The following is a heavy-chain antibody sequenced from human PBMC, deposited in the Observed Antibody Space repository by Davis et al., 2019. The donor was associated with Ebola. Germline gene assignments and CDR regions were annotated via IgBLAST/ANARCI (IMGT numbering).Heavy chain of an antibody. D-gene: IGHD6-13*01. CDR3: VKGGNSWSRFDY. CDR2: IGGSDGRT. J-gene: IGHJ4*02. Sequence: GESLKISCSASGFTFSTYAMNWVRQSPGRGLEWVAAIGGSDGRTYYADSVKGRFTISRDNSKNTLYLQMNSLRTDDAALYYCVKGGNSWSRFDYWGQGTPVTVPS. V-gene: IGHV3-23*01. CDR1: GFTFSTYA.